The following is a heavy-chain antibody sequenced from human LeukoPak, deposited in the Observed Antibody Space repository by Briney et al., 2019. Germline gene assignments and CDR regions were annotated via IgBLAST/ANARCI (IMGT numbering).Heavy chain of an antibody. CDR2: ISAYNGNT. CDR3: TRTLGGANFDY. CDR1: GYTFTSYD. V-gene: IGHV1-18*01. Sequence: GASVKVSCKASGYTFTSYDINWVRQATGQGLEWMGWISAYNGNTNYAQKLQGRVTMTTDTSTSTAYMELRSLRSDDTAVYYCTRTLGGANFDYWGQGTLVTVSS. J-gene: IGHJ4*02. D-gene: IGHD3-16*01.